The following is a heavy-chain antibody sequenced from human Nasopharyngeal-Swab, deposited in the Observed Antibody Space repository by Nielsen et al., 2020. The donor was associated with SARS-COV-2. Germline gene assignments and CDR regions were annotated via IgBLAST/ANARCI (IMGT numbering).Heavy chain of an antibody. CDR1: AFTFTNAW. CDR3: ATEYYCSSTSCPGSLNT. Sequence: GESPKISCAASAFTFTNAWMSWLRQAPGKGLEWVGRVKSQTDGGTTDYAAPVKGRFTISRDDSKNTLFLQMNSLKTEDTAVYFCATEYYCSSTSCPGSLNTWGQGALVTVSS. J-gene: IGHJ5*02. D-gene: IGHD2-2*01. V-gene: IGHV3-15*01. CDR2: VKSQTDGGTT.